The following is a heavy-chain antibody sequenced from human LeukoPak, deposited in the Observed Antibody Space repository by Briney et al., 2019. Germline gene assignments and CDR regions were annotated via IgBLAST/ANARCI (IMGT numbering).Heavy chain of an antibody. CDR3: TRARELLVPYYYYMDV. J-gene: IGHJ6*03. Sequence: GGSLRLSCTASGFTFGDYAMSWVRQAPGKGLEWVGFIRSKAYGGTTEYAASVKGRFTISRDDSKSIAYLQMNSLKTEDTAVYYCTRARELLVPYYYYMDVWGKGTTVTISS. D-gene: IGHD1-26*01. V-gene: IGHV3-49*04. CDR2: IRSKAYGGTT. CDR1: GFTFGDYA.